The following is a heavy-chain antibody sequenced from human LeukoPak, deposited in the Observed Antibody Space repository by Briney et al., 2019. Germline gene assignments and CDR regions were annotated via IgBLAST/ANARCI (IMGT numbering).Heavy chain of an antibody. CDR3: ASGSHYTALTFDY. J-gene: IGHJ4*02. D-gene: IGHD1-26*01. V-gene: IGHV3-53*01. CDR2: IYSGGST. CDR1: GFTVSSNY. Sequence: PGGSLRLSCAASGFTVSSNYMSWVRQAPGKGLEWVSVIYSGGSTYYADSVKGRFTISRDNSKNTLYLQMNSLRAEDTAVYYCASGSHYTALTFDYWGQGTLVTVSS.